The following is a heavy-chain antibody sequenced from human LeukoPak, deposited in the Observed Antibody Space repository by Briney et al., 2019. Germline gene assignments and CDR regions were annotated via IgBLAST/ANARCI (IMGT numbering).Heavy chain of an antibody. Sequence: PGGSLRLSCAASGFTFSSYGMHRVRQAPGKGLEWVAFIRYDGSNKYYADSVKGRFTISRDNSKNTLYLQMNSLRAEDTAVYYCAKISVRGVIIPVDYWGQGTLVTVSS. D-gene: IGHD3-10*01. CDR1: GFTFSSYG. V-gene: IGHV3-30*02. CDR3: AKISVRGVIIPVDY. CDR2: IRYDGSNK. J-gene: IGHJ4*02.